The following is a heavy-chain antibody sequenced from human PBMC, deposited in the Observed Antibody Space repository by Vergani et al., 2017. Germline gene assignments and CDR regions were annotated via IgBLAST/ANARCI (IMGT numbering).Heavy chain of an antibody. CDR3: ARDXLPNYDFWSGYSHAYYYYYGMDV. CDR1: GFTFSSYW. J-gene: IGHJ6*02. V-gene: IGHV3-74*01. CDR2: INSDGSST. Sequence: EVQLVESGGGLVQPGGSLRLSCAASGFTFSSYWMHWVRKAPGKGLVWVSRINSDGSSTSYADSVKGRFTISRDNAKNTLYLQMNSLRAEDTAVYYCARDXLPNYDFWSGYSHAYYYYYGMDVWGQGTTVTVSS. D-gene: IGHD3-3*01.